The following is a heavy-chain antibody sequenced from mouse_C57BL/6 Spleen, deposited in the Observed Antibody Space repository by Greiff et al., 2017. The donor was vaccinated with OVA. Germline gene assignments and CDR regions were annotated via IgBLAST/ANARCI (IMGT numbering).Heavy chain of an antibody. D-gene: IGHD2-1*01. J-gene: IGHJ4*01. CDR3: AREGNLYAMDY. CDR2: IDPNSGGT. Sequence: QVQLKQPGAELVKPGASVKLSCKASGYTFTSYWMHWVKQRPGQGLEWIGRIDPNSGGTKYNEKFKSKATLTVDKPSSTAYMQLSSLTSEDSAVYYCAREGNLYAMDYWGQGTSVTVSS. V-gene: IGHV1-72*01. CDR1: GYTFTSYW.